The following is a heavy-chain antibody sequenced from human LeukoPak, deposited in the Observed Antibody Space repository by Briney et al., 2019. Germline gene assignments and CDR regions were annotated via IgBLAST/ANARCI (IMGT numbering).Heavy chain of an antibody. Sequence: ASVKVPCKASGYTFTDYYMHWVRQAPGQGLEWMGWINPNSGGTNYAQKFQGRVTMTRDTSINTAYMELSRLRSDDTAVYYCASPLPYCSGSDCYSYAFDVWGQGTMVTVSS. V-gene: IGHV1-2*02. D-gene: IGHD2-15*01. CDR1: GYTFTDYY. CDR3: ASPLPYCSGSDCYSYAFDV. J-gene: IGHJ3*01. CDR2: INPNSGGT.